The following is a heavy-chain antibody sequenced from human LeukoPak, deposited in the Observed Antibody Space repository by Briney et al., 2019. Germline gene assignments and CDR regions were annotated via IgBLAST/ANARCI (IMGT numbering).Heavy chain of an antibody. D-gene: IGHD6-13*01. CDR3: AKDRFGIAAYGRFDY. CDR2: ISGSGGRS. Sequence: GGSPTPLHAPSGLTLSSYAMRWVRLPPGGGREWVSAISGSGGRSYYAHSVQGRFTISRDNSKNTLYLQMNSLRAEDTAVYYCAKDRFGIAAYGRFDYWGQGTLVTVSS. J-gene: IGHJ4*02. CDR1: GLTLSSYA. V-gene: IGHV3-23*01.